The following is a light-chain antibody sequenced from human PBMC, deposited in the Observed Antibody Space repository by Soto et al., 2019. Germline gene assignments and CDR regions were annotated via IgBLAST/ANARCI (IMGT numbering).Light chain of an antibody. V-gene: IGLV1-44*01. CDR2: TSY. Sequence: QSVLTQPPSASGTPGQTVTISCSGSSSNIGSKTVNWYQQLPGTVPTLLIYTSYQRPSGVPDRFSGSKSGTSASLAISGLQSEDEADYYCAAWDASLNGYVFGTGTKVTFL. CDR3: AAWDASLNGYV. CDR1: SSNIGSKT. J-gene: IGLJ1*01.